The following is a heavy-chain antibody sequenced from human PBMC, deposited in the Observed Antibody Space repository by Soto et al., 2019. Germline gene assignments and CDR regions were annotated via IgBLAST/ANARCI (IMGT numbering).Heavy chain of an antibody. V-gene: IGHV1-69*01. CDR1: GCTFGSDG. CDR3: ASEGFSGSYLPY. J-gene: IGHJ4*02. Sequence: QVQLVQSGAEVKKPGSSVKVSCKASGCTFGSDGIKWVRQAPGQGLEWMGGISPIFGTGNYAQKFQGRATITADESTSTVYMELSSLRSEDPAVYYCASEGFSGSYLPYWGQGTRVTVSS. CDR2: ISPIFGTG. D-gene: IGHD1-26*01.